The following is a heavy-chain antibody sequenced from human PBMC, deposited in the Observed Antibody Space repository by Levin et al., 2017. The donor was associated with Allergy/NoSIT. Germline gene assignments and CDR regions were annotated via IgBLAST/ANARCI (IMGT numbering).Heavy chain of an antibody. CDR1: GFPLSTYA. V-gene: IGHV3-23*01. D-gene: IGHD1-26*01. CDR2: ISYTGGNT. CDR3: AKGVSGSYSAMDV. Sequence: GGSLRLSCAGSGFPLSTYAMNWVRQAPGKGLEWVSVISYTGGNTYYADSVKGRFTISRDNSNNMLYLQMNSLRAEDTAVYYCAKGVSGSYSAMDVWGQGTTVTVSS. J-gene: IGHJ6*02.